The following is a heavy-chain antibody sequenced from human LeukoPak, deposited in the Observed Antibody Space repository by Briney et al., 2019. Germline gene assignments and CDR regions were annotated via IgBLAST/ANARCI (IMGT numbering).Heavy chain of an antibody. V-gene: IGHV4-39*02. CDR3: ARDGSRPYGSGSYYYYGMDV. CDR2: IYYSGST. J-gene: IGHJ6*02. Sequence: PSETLSLTCTVSGGSISSSSYYWGWIRQPPGKGLEWIGSIYYSGSTYYNPSLKSRVTISVDTSKNQFSLKLSSVTAADTAVYYCARDGSRPYGSGSYYYYGMDVWGQGTTVTVSS. D-gene: IGHD3-10*01. CDR1: GGSISSSSYY.